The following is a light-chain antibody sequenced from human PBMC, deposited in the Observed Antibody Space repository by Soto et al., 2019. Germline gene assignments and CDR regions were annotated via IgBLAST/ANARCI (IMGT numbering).Light chain of an antibody. CDR2: GAS. J-gene: IGKJ1*01. V-gene: IGKV3-15*01. CDR1: QSVSNH. Sequence: EIVMTQSPATLSVSPGERATLSCRASQSVSNHLAWYQQKPGQAPRLLIYGASTRATGIPARFSGSGSGTEFTLTISSLQSEDFAVYYGQQYDNWPPWTFGQGTKVDIK. CDR3: QQYDNWPPWT.